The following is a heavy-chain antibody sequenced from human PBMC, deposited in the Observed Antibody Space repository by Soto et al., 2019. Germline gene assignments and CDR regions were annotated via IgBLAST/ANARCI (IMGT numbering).Heavy chain of an antibody. D-gene: IGHD3-3*01. J-gene: IGHJ6*02. Sequence: EVQLVESGGGLVQPGGSLRLSCEASGFTFRNYDMHWVRQGTGKGREWVSGINAAGDPDYADSVEGRFTTSTENAQNSFFLQMSSRRVGDAAVYYCARTDRDFYGLDVWGQGTTVIVSS. CDR2: INAAGDP. CDR3: ARTDRDFYGLDV. V-gene: IGHV3-13*05. CDR1: GFTFRNYD.